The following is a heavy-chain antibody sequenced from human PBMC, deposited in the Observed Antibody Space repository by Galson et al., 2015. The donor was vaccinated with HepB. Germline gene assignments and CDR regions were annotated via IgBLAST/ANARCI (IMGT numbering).Heavy chain of an antibody. CDR1: GFTFSSYG. D-gene: IGHD1-26*01. V-gene: IGHV3-33*01. Sequence: SLRLSCAASGFTFSSYGMHWVRQAPGKGLEWVAVIWYDGSNKYYADSVKGRFTISRDNSKNTLYLQMNSLRAEDTAVYYCARESDEWELLFFFDYWGQGTLVTVSS. CDR2: IWYDGSNK. J-gene: IGHJ4*02. CDR3: ARESDEWELLFFFDY.